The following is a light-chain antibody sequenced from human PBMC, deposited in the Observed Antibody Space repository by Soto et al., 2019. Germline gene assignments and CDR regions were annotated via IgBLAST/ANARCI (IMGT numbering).Light chain of an antibody. Sequence: DIVFTQSPGTLSLSPGDRATLSCRASQSVSTSYLAWYQQKPGQAPRLLIYGASSRATGIPDRFSGSGSGTDFTLTISGLEPEDLAVYYCQQYGNSRGTFGQGTKVDI. V-gene: IGKV3-20*01. CDR1: QSVSTSY. CDR3: QQYGNSRGT. CDR2: GAS. J-gene: IGKJ1*01.